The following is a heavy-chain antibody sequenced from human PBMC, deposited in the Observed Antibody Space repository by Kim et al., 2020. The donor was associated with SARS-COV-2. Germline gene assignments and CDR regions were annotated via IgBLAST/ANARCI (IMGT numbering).Heavy chain of an antibody. J-gene: IGHJ4*02. D-gene: IGHD6-13*01. CDR3: ARDIAAAGIMDY. V-gene: IGHV4-4*02. Sequence: YNPSLKSRVTISVDKSKNQFSLKLSSVTAADTAVYYCARDIAAAGIMDYWGQGTLVTVSS.